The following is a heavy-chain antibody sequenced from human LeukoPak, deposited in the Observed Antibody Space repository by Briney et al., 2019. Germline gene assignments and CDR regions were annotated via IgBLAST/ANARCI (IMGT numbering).Heavy chain of an antibody. Sequence: SETLSLTCAVYGGSFSGYYWSWIRQPPGKGLEWIGRIYTSGSTNYTPSLKSRVTMSVDTSKNQFSLRLSSVTAADTAVYYCARDYYGSGSYWFDPWGQGTLVTVSS. CDR3: ARDYYGSGSYWFDP. J-gene: IGHJ5*02. CDR1: GGSFSGYY. CDR2: IYTSGST. V-gene: IGHV4-59*10. D-gene: IGHD3-10*01.